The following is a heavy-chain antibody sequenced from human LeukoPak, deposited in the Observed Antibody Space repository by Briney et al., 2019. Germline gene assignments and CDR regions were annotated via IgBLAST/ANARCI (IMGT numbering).Heavy chain of an antibody. D-gene: IGHD2-21*02. CDR1: GFTFSSYW. CDR3: ARDRRETALTTNDC. V-gene: IGHV3-7*05. Sequence: PGGSLRLSCAASGFTFSSYWMSWVRQAPGKGLEWVANIKRDGSEKYYVDSVKGRCTISRDNAENSLYLQMNSLSAEDTAVYYCARDRRETALTTNDCWGQGTLVTVSS. J-gene: IGHJ4*02. CDR2: IKRDGSEK.